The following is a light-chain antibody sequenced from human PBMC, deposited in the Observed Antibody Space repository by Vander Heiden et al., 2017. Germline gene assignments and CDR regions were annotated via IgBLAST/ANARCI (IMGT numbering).Light chain of an antibody. CDR2: GAS. Sequence: EIVLTQSPGTLSLSPGERATLSCRASQSVSSSYLAWYQQKPGQAPRLLIYGASSRDTGIPDRFSGSGYGTDFTLTISRREPEDFAVYYCQQDGSSPLYTFGGGTKVEIK. V-gene: IGKV3-20*01. J-gene: IGKJ4*01. CDR1: QSVSSSY. CDR3: QQDGSSPLYT.